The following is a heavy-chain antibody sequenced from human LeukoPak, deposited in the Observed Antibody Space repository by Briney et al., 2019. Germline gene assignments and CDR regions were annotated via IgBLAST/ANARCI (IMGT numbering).Heavy chain of an antibody. CDR3: ARVHGDFYFDY. CDR1: GGSISSDY. V-gene: IGHV4-30-4*01. CDR2: IYYSGST. J-gene: IGHJ4*02. D-gene: IGHD4-17*01. Sequence: SETLSLTCTVSGGSISSDYWSWIRQSPGKGLEWIGYIYYSGSTYYNPSLKSRVTISVDTSKNQFSLKLSSVTAADTAVYYCARVHGDFYFDYWGQGTLVTVSS.